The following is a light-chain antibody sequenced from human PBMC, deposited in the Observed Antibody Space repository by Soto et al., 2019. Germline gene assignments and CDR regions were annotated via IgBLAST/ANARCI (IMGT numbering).Light chain of an antibody. V-gene: IGKV1-39*01. J-gene: IGKJ4*01. Sequence: DIQMTQSPSSLSASVGDRVTITCRASQSISSYLNWYQQKPGKAPKLLIYAASSLQSGVPSRFSGSGSGTDCTLTISSLQPEYFATYYCQQSYSNPVTFVVGTKVEIK. CDR2: AAS. CDR3: QQSYSNPVT. CDR1: QSISSY.